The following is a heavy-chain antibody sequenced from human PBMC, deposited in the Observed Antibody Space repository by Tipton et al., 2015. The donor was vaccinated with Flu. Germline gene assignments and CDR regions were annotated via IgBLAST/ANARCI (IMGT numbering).Heavy chain of an antibody. J-gene: IGHJ4*02. Sequence: LRLSCTVSGGSISSSSYYWGWIRQPPGKGLEWIGSIYYSGSTYYNPSLKSRVTISVDTSKSQFSLKLSSVTAADTAVYYCARDTIFGVAHWGQGTLVTVSS. D-gene: IGHD3-3*01. CDR1: GGSISSSSYY. CDR3: ARDTIFGVAH. V-gene: IGHV4-39*07. CDR2: IYYSGST.